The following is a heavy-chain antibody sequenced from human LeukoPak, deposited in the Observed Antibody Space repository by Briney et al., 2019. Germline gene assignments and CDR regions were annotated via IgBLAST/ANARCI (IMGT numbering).Heavy chain of an antibody. CDR1: GYTFTGYY. J-gene: IGHJ4*02. V-gene: IGHV1-2*02. CDR3: ARDLGHSSSSD. CDR2: INPNTGGT. D-gene: IGHD6-6*01. Sequence: ASVKVSCKASGYTFTGYYIHWVRQAPGQGLEWMGWINPNTGGTNYAQKFQGRVTMTRDMSISTAYMELSRLSSDDTAVYYCARDLGHSSSSDWGQGTLVTVSS.